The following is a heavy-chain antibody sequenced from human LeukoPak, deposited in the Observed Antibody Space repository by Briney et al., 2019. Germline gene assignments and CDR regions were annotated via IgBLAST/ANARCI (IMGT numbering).Heavy chain of an antibody. CDR2: IYYGGST. V-gene: IGHV4-30-4*01. CDR1: GGSISSGDYY. Sequence: SQTLSLTCTVSGGSISSGDYYWSWIRQPPGKGLEWIGYIYYGGSTYYNPSLKSRVTISVDTSKNQFSLKLSSVTAADTAVYYCARWFGEITIDYWGQGTLVTVSS. D-gene: IGHD3-10*01. CDR3: ARWFGEITIDY. J-gene: IGHJ4*02.